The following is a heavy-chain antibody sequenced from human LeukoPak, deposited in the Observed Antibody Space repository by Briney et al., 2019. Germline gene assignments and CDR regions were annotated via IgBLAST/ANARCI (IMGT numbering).Heavy chain of an antibody. Sequence: GGSLRLSCAASGFTFDDYAMHWVRQAPGKGLEWVSGISWNSGSIGYADSVKGRLTISRDNAKNSLYLQMNSLRAEDTALYYCAKDHSSNPYYFDYWGQGTLVTVSS. V-gene: IGHV3-9*01. J-gene: IGHJ4*02. CDR1: GFTFDDYA. CDR2: ISWNSGSI. D-gene: IGHD6-6*01. CDR3: AKDHSSNPYYFDY.